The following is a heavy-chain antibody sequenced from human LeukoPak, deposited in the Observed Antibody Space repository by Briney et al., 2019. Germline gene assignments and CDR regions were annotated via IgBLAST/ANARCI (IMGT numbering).Heavy chain of an antibody. CDR3: ARADKYSYTWQLPY. CDR1: GGSVSSGSYY. J-gene: IGHJ4*02. V-gene: IGHV4-61*01. D-gene: IGHD6-6*01. CDR2: IYYSGST. Sequence: SETLSLTCTVSGGSVSSGSYYWSWIRQPPGKGLEWIGYIYYSGSTNYNPSLKSRVTISVDTSKNQFSLKLSSVTAADTAVYYCARADKYSYTWQLPYWGQGTLVTVSS.